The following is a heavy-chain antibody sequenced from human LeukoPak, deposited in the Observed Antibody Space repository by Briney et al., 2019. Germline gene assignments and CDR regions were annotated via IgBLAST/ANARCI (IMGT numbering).Heavy chain of an antibody. J-gene: IGHJ3*02. V-gene: IGHV1-18*01. D-gene: IGHD3-3*01. CDR1: GYTFTSYG. CDR3: ARVFRITIFGVVHDAFDI. CDR2: ISAYNGNT. Sequence: GASVKVSCKASGYTFTSYGISWVRQAPGQGLEWMGWISAYNGNTNCAQKLQGGVTMTTDTSTSTAYMELRSLRSDDTAVYYCARVFRITIFGVVHDAFDIWGQGTMVTVSS.